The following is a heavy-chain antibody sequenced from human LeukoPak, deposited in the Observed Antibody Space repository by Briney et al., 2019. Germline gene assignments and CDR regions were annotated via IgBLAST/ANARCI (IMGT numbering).Heavy chain of an antibody. Sequence: PGGTQRLSCAAYRYLLSSHNMHWARQPRAKALEEVSSISSSSSYIHAADSVKGRFTISRDNAKNSLYLQMNSLRAEDTAVYYCARDLYDSGAYSSPIDYWGQGTLVTVSS. V-gene: IGHV3-21*01. CDR1: RYLLSSHN. CDR3: ARDLYDSGAYSSPIDY. J-gene: IGHJ4*02. CDR2: ISSSSSYI. D-gene: IGHD3-22*01.